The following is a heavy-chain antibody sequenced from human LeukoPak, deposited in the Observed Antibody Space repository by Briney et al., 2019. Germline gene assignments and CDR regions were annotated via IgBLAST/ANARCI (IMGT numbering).Heavy chain of an antibody. CDR3: AREETMIVVVISLDH. V-gene: IGHV3-30-3*01. CDR1: GFTFSSYA. Sequence: GGSLRLSCAASGFTFSSYAMHWVRQAPGKGLEWVAVISYDGSNKYYADSVKGRFTISRDNSKNTLYLQMNSLRAEDTAVYYCAREETMIVVVISLDHWGQGTLVTVSS. J-gene: IGHJ4*02. CDR2: ISYDGSNK. D-gene: IGHD3-22*01.